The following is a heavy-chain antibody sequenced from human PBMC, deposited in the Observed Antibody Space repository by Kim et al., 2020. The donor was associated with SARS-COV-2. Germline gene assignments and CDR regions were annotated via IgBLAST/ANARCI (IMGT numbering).Heavy chain of an antibody. CDR3: ARLRSVTARQYYYMDV. J-gene: IGHJ6*03. D-gene: IGHD6-6*01. CDR2: IYYTGSP. V-gene: IGHV4-61*01. Sequence: SETLSLTCTVSGVSVSSSSYWGWVRQPPGKGLEWIGYIYYTGSPNYNPSLKSRVTFSVDRSKNQFSLKVRSVTAADTAVYYCARLRSVTARQYYYMDVWGRGTTVTVSS. CDR1: GVSVSSSSY.